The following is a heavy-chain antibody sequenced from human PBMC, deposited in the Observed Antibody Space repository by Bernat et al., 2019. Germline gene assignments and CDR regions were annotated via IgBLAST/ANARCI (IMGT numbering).Heavy chain of an antibody. Sequence: VQLVESGGGAVQPGRPLRLSCAASGFTFRSYAMHWVRQAPGKGLEWVTDIPYDGANKYYADSVKGRFTSSRDNSKNTMYLQMNSLGAEDTAVYYCARDRRGTDSGGMDVWGQGTTVTVSS. CDR1: GFTFRSYA. CDR2: IPYDGANK. D-gene: IGHD3-16*01. CDR3: ARDRRGTDSGGMDV. J-gene: IGHJ6*02. V-gene: IGHV3-30-3*01.